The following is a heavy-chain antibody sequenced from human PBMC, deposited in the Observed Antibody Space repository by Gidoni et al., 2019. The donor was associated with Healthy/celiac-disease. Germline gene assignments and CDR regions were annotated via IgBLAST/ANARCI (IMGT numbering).Heavy chain of an antibody. CDR2: SNIEGSRT. Sequence: EVQLVESGGGLVQPGGSLRLSCAASGFPFSSYCMHCVRKAPGKGLVWVSRSNIEGSRTSYADSVKGRFTISRDNAKNTLYLQMNSLRAEDTAVYYCAREEYYYDSSGYYLAGGGVGYWGQGTLVTVSS. CDR3: AREEYYYDSSGYYLAGGGVGY. CDR1: GFPFSSYC. D-gene: IGHD3-22*01. V-gene: IGHV3-74*01. J-gene: IGHJ4*02.